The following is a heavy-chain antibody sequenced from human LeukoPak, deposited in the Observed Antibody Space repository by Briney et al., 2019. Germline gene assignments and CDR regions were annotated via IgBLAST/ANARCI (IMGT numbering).Heavy chain of an antibody. D-gene: IGHD1-1*01. J-gene: IGHJ3*02. Sequence: GGSLRLSCAASGFTVSSNYMSWVRQAPGKGLEWVGRIKIITEGDTTDYAAPVKGRFTISRDDSKNTLYLQMNRLKTEDTAVYYCTTDAPNFDAFDIWGQGTMVTVSS. CDR1: GFTVSSNY. V-gene: IGHV3-15*01. CDR2: IKIITEGDTT. CDR3: TTDAPNFDAFDI.